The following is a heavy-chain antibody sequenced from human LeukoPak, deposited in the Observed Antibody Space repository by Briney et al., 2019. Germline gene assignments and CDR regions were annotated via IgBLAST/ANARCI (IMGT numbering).Heavy chain of an antibody. CDR3: AAAADYYYYRMDV. Sequence: SETLSLTCTVSGGSISSSSYYWGWIRQPPGKGLEWIGSIYYSGRTYYNPSLKSRVTISVDTSKNQFSLKLSSVTAADTAVYYCAAAADYYYYRMDVWGQGTTVTVSS. V-gene: IGHV4-39*01. CDR1: GGSISSSSYY. J-gene: IGHJ6*02. CDR2: IYYSGRT. D-gene: IGHD2-15*01.